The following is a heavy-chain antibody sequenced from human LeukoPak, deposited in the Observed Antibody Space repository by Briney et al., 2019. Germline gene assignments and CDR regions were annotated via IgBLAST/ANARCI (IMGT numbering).Heavy chain of an antibody. CDR1: GGSISSYY. V-gene: IGHV4-34*01. CDR2: INHSGST. J-gene: IGHJ6*04. D-gene: IGHD2-2*01. CDR3: ARTHCSSTSCYYYYGMDV. Sequence: SETLSLTCTVSGGSISSYYWSWIRQPPGKGLEWIGEINHSGSTNYNPSLKSRVTISVDTSKNQFSLKLSSVTAADTAVYYCARTHCSSTSCYYYYGMDVWGKGTTVTVSS.